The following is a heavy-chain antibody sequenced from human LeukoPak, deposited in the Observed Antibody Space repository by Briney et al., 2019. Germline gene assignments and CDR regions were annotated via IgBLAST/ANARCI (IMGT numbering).Heavy chain of an antibody. D-gene: IGHD3-9*01. Sequence: SGGSLRLSCAASGFTFSSYSMNWVRQAPGKGLEWVSYISSSSSTIYYADSVKGRFTISRDNAKNSLYLQMNSLRAEDTAVYYCARYPSPRDYDILTGYAVSWFDPWGQGTLVTVSS. CDR1: GFTFSSYS. V-gene: IGHV3-48*04. CDR3: ARYPSPRDYDILTGYAVSWFDP. J-gene: IGHJ5*02. CDR2: ISSSSSTI.